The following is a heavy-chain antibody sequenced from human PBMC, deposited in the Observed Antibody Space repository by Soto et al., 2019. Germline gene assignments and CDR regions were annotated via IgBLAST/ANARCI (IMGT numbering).Heavy chain of an antibody. V-gene: IGHV3-30*18. Sequence: QVQLVESGGGVVQPGRSLRLSCAASGFTFSSYGMHWVRQAPGKGLEWVAVISYDGSNKYYADSVKGRFTISRDNSKNTLYLQMNSLRAEDTAVYYCAKDGLAIDYRGQGTLVTVSS. D-gene: IGHD5-12*01. CDR3: AKDGLAIDY. J-gene: IGHJ4*02. CDR2: ISYDGSNK. CDR1: GFTFSSYG.